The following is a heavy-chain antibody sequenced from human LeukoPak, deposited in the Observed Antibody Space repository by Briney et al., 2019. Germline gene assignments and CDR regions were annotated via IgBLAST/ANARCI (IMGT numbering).Heavy chain of an antibody. J-gene: IGHJ4*02. V-gene: IGHV3-30*03. D-gene: IGHD3-10*01. CDR2: ISYDGSNK. CDR1: GFTFSSYG. CDR3: AREGFLWFVELFIDY. Sequence: GRSLRLSCAASGFTFSSYGMHWVRQAPGKGLEWVAVISYDGSNKYYADSVKGRFTISRDNSKNTLYLQMNSLRAEDTAVYYCAREGFLWFVELFIDYWGQGTLVTVSS.